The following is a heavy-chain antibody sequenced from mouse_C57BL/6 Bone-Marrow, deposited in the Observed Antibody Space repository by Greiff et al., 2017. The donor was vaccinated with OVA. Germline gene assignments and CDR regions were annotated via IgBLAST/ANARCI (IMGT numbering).Heavy chain of an antibody. V-gene: IGHV5-4*01. D-gene: IGHD1-1*01. Sequence: EVKLVESGGGLVKPGGSLKLSCAASGFTFSSYAMSWVRQTPEKRLEWVATISDGGSYTYYPDNVKGRFTISRDNAKNNLYLQMSHLKSEDTAMYYCAREGGTTVVATRDYWGQGTSVTVSS. J-gene: IGHJ4*01. CDR1: GFTFSSYA. CDR2: ISDGGSYT. CDR3: AREGGTTVVATRDY.